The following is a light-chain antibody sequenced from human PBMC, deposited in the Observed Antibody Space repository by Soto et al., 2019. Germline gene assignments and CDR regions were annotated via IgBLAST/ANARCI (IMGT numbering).Light chain of an antibody. V-gene: IGKV1-39*01. CDR2: AAS. CDR1: QSISTF. J-gene: IGKJ1*01. CDR3: QQSYRIPPWT. Sequence: DIHMTQSPSSLSASVGYIFTITCRASQSISTFLNWYQQRPGKAPELLIYAASNLQSGVPSRFSGSGSGTDFALTISSLKTEDFANYYCQQSYRIPPWTFGQGTKVDIK.